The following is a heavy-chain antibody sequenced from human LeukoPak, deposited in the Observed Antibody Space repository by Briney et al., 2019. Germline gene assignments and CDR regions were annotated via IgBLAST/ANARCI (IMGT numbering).Heavy chain of an antibody. CDR3: ATGRDSSTWYAFDI. V-gene: IGHV4-4*07. Sequence: SETLSLTCTVSGGSISSYYWSWIRQPAGKGLEWIGRIYTSGSTSESTNYNPSLKSRVTMSVDTSKNQFSLKLSSVTAADTAVYYCATGRDSSTWYAFDIWGQGTMVTVSS. CDR2: IYTSGSTSEST. D-gene: IGHD6-13*01. CDR1: GGSISSYY. J-gene: IGHJ3*02.